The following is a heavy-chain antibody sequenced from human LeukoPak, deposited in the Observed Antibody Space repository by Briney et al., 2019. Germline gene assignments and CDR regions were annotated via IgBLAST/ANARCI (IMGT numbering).Heavy chain of an antibody. CDR1: GGSISSSSYY. CDR3: AGLTLTYYFDY. J-gene: IGHJ4*02. D-gene: IGHD3-16*01. V-gene: IGHV4-39*01. Sequence: SETLSLTCTVSGGSISSSSYYWGWIRQPPGKGLEWIGSIYYSGSTYYNPSLKSRVTISVDTSKNQFSLKLSSVTAADTAVYYCAGLTLTYYFDYWGQGTLVTVSS. CDR2: IYYSGST.